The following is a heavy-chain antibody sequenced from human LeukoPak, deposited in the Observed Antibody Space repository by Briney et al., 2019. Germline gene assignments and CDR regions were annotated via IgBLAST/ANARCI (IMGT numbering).Heavy chain of an antibody. CDR1: GFTFSTYA. CDR2: ISGSGGST. J-gene: IGHJ3*02. Sequence: GGSLRLSCGASGFTFSTYAMSWVRQAPGKGLEWVSGISGSGGSTYYADSVKGRFTISRDSSKNTRYLQMNSLRAEDTAVYYCANRGSPGAFDIWGQGTMVTVSS. CDR3: ANRGSPGAFDI. V-gene: IGHV3-23*01. D-gene: IGHD1-26*01.